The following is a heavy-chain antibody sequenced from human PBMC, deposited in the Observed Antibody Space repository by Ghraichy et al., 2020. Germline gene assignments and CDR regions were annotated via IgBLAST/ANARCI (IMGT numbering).Heavy chain of an antibody. J-gene: IGHJ6*02. V-gene: IGHV4-59*01. CDR2: FYDSGRT. CDR3: ARDKSDYRYGMSNGLDV. CDR1: GVSLSTYY. D-gene: IGHD3-16*01. Sequence: SETLSLTCTVSGVSLSTYYWTWVRQSPGKGLEWIGYFYDSGRTNYNPSLRSRVTISVDMSKNQFSLNLSSVTAADTAVYYCARDKSDYRYGMSNGLDVWGQGTTVTVSS.